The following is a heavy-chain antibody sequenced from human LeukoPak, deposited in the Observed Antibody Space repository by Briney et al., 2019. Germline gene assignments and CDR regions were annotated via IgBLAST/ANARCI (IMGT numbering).Heavy chain of an antibody. D-gene: IGHD3-16*01. Sequence: GGSLRLSCAASGFTFSSYGISWVRQAPGKELEWVSSISSSSSYIYYADSVKGRFTISRDNAKNSLYLQMNSLRAEDTAVYYCVGGAPGAFDIWGQGTMVTVSS. V-gene: IGHV3-21*04. CDR2: ISSSSSYI. CDR3: VGGAPGAFDI. J-gene: IGHJ3*02. CDR1: GFTFSSYG.